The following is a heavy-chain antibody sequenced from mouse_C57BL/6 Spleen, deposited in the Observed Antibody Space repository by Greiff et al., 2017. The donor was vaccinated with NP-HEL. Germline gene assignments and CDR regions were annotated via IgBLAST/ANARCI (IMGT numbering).Heavy chain of an antibody. CDR1: GYTFTSYW. J-gene: IGHJ3*01. Sequence: QVQLQQPGAELVKPGASVKLSCKASGYTFTSYWMHWVKQRPGQGLEWIGMIHPNSGSTNYNEKFKSKATLTVDKSSSTAYMQLSGLTSEDSAVYYCAMFCGLGAAYWGQGTLVTVSA. V-gene: IGHV1-64*01. CDR3: AMFCGLGAAY. CDR2: IHPNSGST.